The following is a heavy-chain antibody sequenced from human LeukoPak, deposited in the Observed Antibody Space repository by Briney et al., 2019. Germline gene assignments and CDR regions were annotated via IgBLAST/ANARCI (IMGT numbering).Heavy chain of an antibody. CDR3: VRHGTLSSGSYFDY. CDR2: IHNSEST. V-gene: IGHV4-61*01. Sequence: SETLSLTCTVSGGSVSSGRYYWTWIRQPPGKGLEWIGYIHNSESTNYNPSLKSRVTISVDTSKNQFSLRLSSVTAADTAGYYCVRHGTLSSGSYFDYWGQGTLVTLSS. CDR1: GGSVSSGRYY. D-gene: IGHD1-26*01. J-gene: IGHJ4*03.